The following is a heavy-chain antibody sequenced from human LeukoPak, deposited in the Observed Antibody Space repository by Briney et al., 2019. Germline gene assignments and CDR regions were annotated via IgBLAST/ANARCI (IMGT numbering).Heavy chain of an antibody. D-gene: IGHD1-26*01. Sequence: GASVKVSCKASGYTFTSYAMHWVRQAPGQRLEWMGWINAGNGNTKYSQKFQGRVTITRDTSASTAYMELSSLRSEDTAVYYCARGPPDIVGATYYYYGMDVWGQGTTVTVSS. CDR1: GYTFTSYA. CDR3: ARGPPDIVGATYYYYGMDV. CDR2: INAGNGNT. J-gene: IGHJ6*02. V-gene: IGHV1-3*01.